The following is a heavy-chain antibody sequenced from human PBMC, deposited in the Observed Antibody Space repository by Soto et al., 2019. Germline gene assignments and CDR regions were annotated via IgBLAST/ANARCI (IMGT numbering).Heavy chain of an antibody. J-gene: IGHJ5*02. V-gene: IGHV4-4*02. CDR2: IYHSGST. CDR1: SGSISSSNW. D-gene: IGHD3-3*01. CDR3: ARDLDALRSNWFDP. Sequence: SETLSLTCAVSSGSISSSNWWSWVRQPPGKGLEWIGEIYHSGSTNYNPSLKSRVTISVDKSKNQFSLKLSSVTAADTAVYYCARDLDALRSNWFDPWGQGTLVTVSS.